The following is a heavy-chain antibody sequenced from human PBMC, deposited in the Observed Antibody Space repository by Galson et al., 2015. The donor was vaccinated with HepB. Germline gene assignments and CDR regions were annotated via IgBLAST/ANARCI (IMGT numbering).Heavy chain of an antibody. J-gene: IGHJ4*02. D-gene: IGHD3-3*01. CDR1: GYSFTSYW. CDR3: ARHPFSYYDFWSGYLPSDY. V-gene: IGHV5-51*01. CDR2: IYPGDSDT. Sequence: QSGAEVKKPGESLKISRKGSGYSFTSYWIGWVRQMPGKGLEWMGIIYPGDSDTRYSPSFQGQVTISADKSISTAYLQWSSLKASDTTMYYCARHPFSYYDFWSGYLPSDYWGQGTLVTVSS.